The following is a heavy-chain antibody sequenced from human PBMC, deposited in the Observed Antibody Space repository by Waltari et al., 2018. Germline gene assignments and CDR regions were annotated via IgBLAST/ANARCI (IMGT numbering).Heavy chain of an antibody. V-gene: IGHV3-30-3*01. J-gene: IGHJ4*02. D-gene: IGHD2-15*01. CDR3: ARDPSAGWPTSFDY. Sequence: QVQLVESGGGVVQPGRSLRLSCAASGFTFSSYAMHWVRQAPGKGLEWVAVISYDGSNKYYADSVKGRFTISRDNSKNTLYLQMNSLRAEDTAVYYCARDPSAGWPTSFDYWGQGTLVTVSS. CDR2: ISYDGSNK. CDR1: GFTFSSYA.